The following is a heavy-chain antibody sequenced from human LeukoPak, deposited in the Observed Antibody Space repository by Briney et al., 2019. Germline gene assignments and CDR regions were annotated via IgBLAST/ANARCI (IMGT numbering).Heavy chain of an antibody. D-gene: IGHD4-17*01. CDR3: ARGTRVYGDYEG. Sequence: SETLSLTCTVSGCSISSYYWSWIRQPPGKGLEWIGYIYYSGSTNYNPSLKSRVTISVDTSKNQFSLKLSSVTAADTAVYYCARGTRVYGDYEGWGQGTLVTVSS. J-gene: IGHJ4*02. V-gene: IGHV4-59*01. CDR2: IYYSGST. CDR1: GCSISSYY.